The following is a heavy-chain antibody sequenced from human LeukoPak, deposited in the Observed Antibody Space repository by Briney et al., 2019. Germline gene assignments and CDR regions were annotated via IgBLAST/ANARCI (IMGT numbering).Heavy chain of an antibody. D-gene: IGHD2-15*01. CDR3: AGSVGDCSQCMDV. CDR2: IYYSGST. Sequence: PSETLSLTCTVSGGSISSYYWSWIRQPPGKGLEWVGYIYYSGSTNYNPSLKSRVTISVDTSKNQFSLKLSSVTAADTAVYYCAGSVGDCSQCMDVWGQGTTVTVSS. J-gene: IGHJ6*02. CDR1: GGSISSYY. V-gene: IGHV4-59*08.